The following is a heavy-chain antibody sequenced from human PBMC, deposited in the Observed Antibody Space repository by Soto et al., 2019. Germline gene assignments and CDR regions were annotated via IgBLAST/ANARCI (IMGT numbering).Heavy chain of an antibody. D-gene: IGHD3-10*01. J-gene: IGHJ6*02. CDR2: IVVGSGNT. CDR1: GFTCTSSA. CDR3: AADRDGSGTYGMDV. Sequence: ASVKVSCKASGFTCTSSAVQWVLQARGQRLEWIGWIVVGSGNTNYAQKFQERVTITRDMSTSTAYMELSSLRSEDTAVYYCAADRDGSGTYGMDVWGQGTTVTVSS. V-gene: IGHV1-58*01.